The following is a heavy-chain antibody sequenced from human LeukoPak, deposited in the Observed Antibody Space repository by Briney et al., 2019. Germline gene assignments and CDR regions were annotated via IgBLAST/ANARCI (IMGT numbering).Heavy chain of an antibody. V-gene: IGHV3-30-3*01. D-gene: IGHD1-26*01. CDR2: ISDDGTNK. Sequence: PGRSLRLSCAASGFTFSSYAMHWVRQAPGKGLEWLAVISDDGTNKYYADSVKGRFTISRDNSKNTLYLQVTSLRPEDTALYYCAKESLGSGSQYGSYNDYWGQGTLVTVSS. CDR3: AKESLGSGSQYGSYNDY. CDR1: GFTFSSYA. J-gene: IGHJ4*02.